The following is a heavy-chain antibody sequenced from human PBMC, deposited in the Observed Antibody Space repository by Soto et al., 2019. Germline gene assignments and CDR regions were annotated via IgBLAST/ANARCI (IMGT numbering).Heavy chain of an antibody. D-gene: IGHD3-10*01. CDR1: EFTFSSYA. J-gene: IGHJ4*02. CDR2: ISGSGDST. Sequence: EVQLLESGGGLVQPGGSLRLSCAASEFTFSSYAMSWVRQAPGKGLEWVSAISGSGDSTYYADSVKGRFTISRNNSKNTLYLQMNSLRAQDTAIYYCAKDQKVGELLTVDYWGQGTLVTVSS. CDR3: AKDQKVGELLTVDY. V-gene: IGHV3-23*01.